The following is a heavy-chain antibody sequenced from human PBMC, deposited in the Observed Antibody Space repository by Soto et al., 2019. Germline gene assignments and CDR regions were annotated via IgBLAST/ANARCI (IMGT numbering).Heavy chain of an antibody. CDR2: IIPIFGTA. Sequence: GASVKVSCKASGGTFSSYAISWVRQAPGQGLEWMGGIIPIFGTANYAQKFQGGVTITADESTSTAYMELSSLRSEDTAVYYCAREPSGNSYYYYYGMDVWGQGTTVTVSS. CDR1: GGTFSSYA. CDR3: AREPSGNSYYYYYGMDV. V-gene: IGHV1-69*13. J-gene: IGHJ6*02. D-gene: IGHD6-19*01.